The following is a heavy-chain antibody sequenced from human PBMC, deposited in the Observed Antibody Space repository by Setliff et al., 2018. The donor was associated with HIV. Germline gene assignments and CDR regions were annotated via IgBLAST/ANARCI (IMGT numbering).Heavy chain of an antibody. CDR1: AFTFSSFE. Sequence: GGSLRLSCEVSAFTFSSFEMNWVRQAPGKGLEWVSVIYNGGGTYYADSVKGRFTISRDNSKNTLYLQMNSLRAEDTAVYYCARAPQITIFGISFAPPGGLDLWGRGTTVTVSS. CDR2: IYNGGGT. CDR3: ARAPQITIFGISFAPPGGLDL. J-gene: IGHJ6*02. V-gene: IGHV3-66*01. D-gene: IGHD3-3*02.